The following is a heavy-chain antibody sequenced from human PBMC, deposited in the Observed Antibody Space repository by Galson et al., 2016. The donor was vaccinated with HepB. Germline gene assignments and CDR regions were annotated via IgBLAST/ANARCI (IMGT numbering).Heavy chain of an antibody. CDR1: GFTFSSYW. CDR3: ARDKGADTPFDY. J-gene: IGHJ4*02. D-gene: IGHD3-16*01. V-gene: IGHV3-74*03. Sequence: SLRLSCAASGFTFSSYWIHWVRQAPGKGLVWVSRITSDGSSITYADFVKGRFTVSRDNAKNTVYLQMTRLRVEDTAVYYCARDKGADTPFDYWSQVSRVTVAS. CDR2: ITSDGSSI.